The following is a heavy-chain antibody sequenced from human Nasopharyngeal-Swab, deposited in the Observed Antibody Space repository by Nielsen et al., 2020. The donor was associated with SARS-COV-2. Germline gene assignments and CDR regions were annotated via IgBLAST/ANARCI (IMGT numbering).Heavy chain of an antibody. D-gene: IGHD6-19*01. CDR3: ARISGWYWLDP. CDR1: GGSFSGYS. CDR2: IIHSGST. Sequence: SQTLSLTFAVYGGSFSGYSWIWVRQPPGKGLEWIGQIIHSGSTNYNPSLKSRVTISADTSKNQLSLKVNSVTAADTAVYYRARISGWYWLDPWGQGTLVTVSS. J-gene: IGHJ5*02. V-gene: IGHV4-34*12.